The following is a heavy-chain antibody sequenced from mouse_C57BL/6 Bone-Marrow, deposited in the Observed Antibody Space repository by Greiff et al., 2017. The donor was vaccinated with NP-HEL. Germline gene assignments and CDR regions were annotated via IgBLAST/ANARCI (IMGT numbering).Heavy chain of an antibody. CDR1: GYTFSSYG. V-gene: IGHV1-81*01. D-gene: IGHD1-1*01. J-gene: IGHJ1*03. CDR3: ARLNYGSEDWYFDV. Sequence: QVQLKESGAELARPGASVQLSCKASGYTFSSYGISWVKQRTGQGLEWIGEIYPRSGNTYYNEKFKGKATLTADKSSSTAYMELRSLTSEDSAVYFCARLNYGSEDWYFDVWGTGTTVTVSS. CDR2: IYPRSGNT.